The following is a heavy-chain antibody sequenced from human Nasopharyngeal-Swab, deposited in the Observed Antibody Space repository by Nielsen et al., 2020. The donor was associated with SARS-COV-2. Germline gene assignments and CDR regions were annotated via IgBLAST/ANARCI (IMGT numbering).Heavy chain of an antibody. CDR2: ISWNSGSI. Sequence: SLKISCAASGFTFDDYAMHWVRQAPGKGLEWVSGISWNSGSIGYADSVKGRFTISRDNAKTSLYLQMNSLSAEDTALYYCAKAGGVAGEFYGMDVWGQGTTVTVSS. CDR3: AKAGGVAGEFYGMDV. J-gene: IGHJ6*02. CDR1: GFTFDDYA. V-gene: IGHV3-9*01. D-gene: IGHD2-8*02.